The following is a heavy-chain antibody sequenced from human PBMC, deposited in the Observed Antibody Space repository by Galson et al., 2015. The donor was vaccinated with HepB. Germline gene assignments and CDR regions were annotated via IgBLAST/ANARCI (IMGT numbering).Heavy chain of an antibody. CDR2: IVVGSGNT. CDR1: GFTFTSSA. D-gene: IGHD2-21*02. V-gene: IGHV1-58*02. J-gene: IGHJ6*02. CDR3: AARGVVTDGYYYYYGMDV. Sequence: SCKASGFTFTSSAMQWVRQARGQRLEWIGRIVVGSGNTNYAQKFQERVTITRDMSTSTAYMELSSLRSEDTAVYYCAARGVVTDGYYYYYGMDVWGQGTTVTVSS.